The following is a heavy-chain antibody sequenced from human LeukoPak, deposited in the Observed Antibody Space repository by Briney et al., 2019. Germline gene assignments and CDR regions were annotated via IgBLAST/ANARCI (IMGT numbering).Heavy chain of an antibody. V-gene: IGHV3-21*01. CDR3: AKSGDDSSQGLDV. Sequence: PGGSLRLSCAASGFTFSSYSMNWVRQAPGKGLGWVSSISSSSSYIYYADSVKGRFTISRDNSKNTLYLQMNSLRAEDTAVYYCAKSGDDSSQGLDVWGKGTTVTVSS. D-gene: IGHD3-22*01. CDR1: GFTFSSYS. J-gene: IGHJ6*04. CDR2: ISSSSSYI.